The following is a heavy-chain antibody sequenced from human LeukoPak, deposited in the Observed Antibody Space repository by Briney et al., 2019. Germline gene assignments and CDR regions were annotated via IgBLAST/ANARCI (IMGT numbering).Heavy chain of an antibody. J-gene: IGHJ4*02. V-gene: IGHV3-30*04. CDR2: ISYDGSNK. CDR1: GFTFRNYT. Sequence: GGSLRLSCLTSGFTFRNYTMNWVRQAPGKGLEWVAVISYDGSNKYYADSVKGRFTISRDNTKNTLYLQMNSLRAEDTAVYYCAREVEGSCYFDYWGQGTLVTVSS. D-gene: IGHD2-15*01. CDR3: AREVEGSCYFDY.